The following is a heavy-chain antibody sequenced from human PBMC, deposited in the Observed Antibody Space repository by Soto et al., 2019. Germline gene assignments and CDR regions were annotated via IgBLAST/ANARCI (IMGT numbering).Heavy chain of an antibody. CDR1: GFTISTYH. V-gene: IGHV3-48*02. CDR2: ISTDLRAL. CDR3: TRDGRRGYDMDV. D-gene: IGHD1-26*01. J-gene: IGHJ6*02. Sequence: EVKLAESGGDFVQPGGSLRLSCAASGFTISTYHLNWVRQAPGKGLEWVSYISTDLRALYYADSVRGRFTISRDNAKNTLYLQMTSLRDEDTGVYYCTRDGRRGYDMDVWGQGTTVTVSS.